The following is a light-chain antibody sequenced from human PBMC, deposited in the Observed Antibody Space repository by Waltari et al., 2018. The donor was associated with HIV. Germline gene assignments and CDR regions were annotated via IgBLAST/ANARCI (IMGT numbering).Light chain of an antibody. V-gene: IGKV3-20*01. CDR3: QVYGGSPRWT. J-gene: IGKJ1*01. CDR2: ASS. CDR1: QTVDHKS. Sequence: VLTQSPATLSVSPGENATLSCRASQTVDHKSLTWYQQRPGQAPRLVLFASSTRATGIPDRFHGSESGTEFTLTIRRLEPEDFAIYYCQVYGGSPRWTFG.